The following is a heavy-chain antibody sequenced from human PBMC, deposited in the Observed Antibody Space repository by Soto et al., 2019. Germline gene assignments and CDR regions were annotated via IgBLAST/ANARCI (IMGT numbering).Heavy chain of an antibody. J-gene: IGHJ6*02. CDR1: GESVGRGTNY. CDR3: ARDRRGRADGFIYYYGMEV. D-gene: IGHD6-13*01. V-gene: IGHV4-61*01. Sequence: QVQLQESGPGLMKPSGTLSLICSVSGESVGRGTNYWSWVRQAPGRGLEWIGYIFDAATATYNTSFESRVSISLDAAKTQVSLKLTSVTAADTAIYYCARDRRGRADGFIYYYGMEVWGQGTSVTVSS. CDR2: IFDAATA.